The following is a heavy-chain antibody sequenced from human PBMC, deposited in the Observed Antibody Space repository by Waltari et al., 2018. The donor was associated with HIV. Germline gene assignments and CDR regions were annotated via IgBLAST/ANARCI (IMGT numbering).Heavy chain of an antibody. D-gene: IGHD1-26*01. CDR1: GFTFNNAW. V-gene: IGHV3-15*01. J-gene: IGHJ4*02. CDR3: RSGIVRTTDY. CDR2: IKSKTDGGTT. Sequence: EVQLVESGGGLVKHGGSLRLSCAASGFTFNNAWMNWVRQAPGKGLEWVGRIKSKTDGGTTDYAAPVKGRFTISRDDSKNTVNLQMNSLKAEDTAVYFCRSGIVRTTDYWGQGTLVTVSS.